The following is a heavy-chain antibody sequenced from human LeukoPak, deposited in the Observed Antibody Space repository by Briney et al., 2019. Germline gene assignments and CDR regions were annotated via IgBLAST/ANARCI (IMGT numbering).Heavy chain of an antibody. J-gene: IGHJ3*02. CDR2: INPNSGGT. V-gene: IGHV1-2*06. Sequence: ASVKVSCKSSGYTFTDYYIHWVRQAPGQGLEWMGRINPNSGGTDYVQKFQGRVTITRDTSLTTAYMDLTRLRSNDTAIYYCTREGTRTSAFDIWGQGTMVTVSS. CDR1: GYTFTDYY. CDR3: TREGTRTSAFDI. D-gene: IGHD1-1*01.